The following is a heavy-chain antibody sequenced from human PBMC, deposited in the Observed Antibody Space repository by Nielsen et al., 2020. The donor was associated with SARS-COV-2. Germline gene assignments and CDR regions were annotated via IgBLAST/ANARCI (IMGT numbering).Heavy chain of an antibody. J-gene: IGHJ4*02. Sequence: SETLSLTCAVYGGSFSGYYWSWIRQPPGKGLEWIGEINHSGSTNYNPSLKSRVTISVDTSKNQFSLKLSSVTAADTAVYYCARGSPREYCSGGSCYGVDYWGQGTLVTVSS. CDR3: ARGSPREYCSGGSCYGVDY. D-gene: IGHD2-15*01. CDR1: GGSFSGYY. V-gene: IGHV4-34*01. CDR2: INHSGST.